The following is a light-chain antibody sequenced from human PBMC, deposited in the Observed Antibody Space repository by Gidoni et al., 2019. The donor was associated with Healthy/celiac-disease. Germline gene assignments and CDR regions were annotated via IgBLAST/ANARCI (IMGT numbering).Light chain of an antibody. J-gene: IGKJ1*01. CDR1: QSVSSY. V-gene: IGKV3-11*01. Sequence: EIVLTQSPATLSFSPGERATLSCRASQSVSSYLAWYQQKPGQAPRLLIYDASNRATGSPARFSGSWSGKDFTLTISSLEPEDFAVYYCQQRSNWPWTFGQGTKVEIK. CDR2: DAS. CDR3: QQRSNWPWT.